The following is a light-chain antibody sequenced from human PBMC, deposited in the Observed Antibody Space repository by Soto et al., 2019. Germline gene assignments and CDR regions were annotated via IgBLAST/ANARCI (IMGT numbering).Light chain of an antibody. Sequence: DIQMTQSPSTLSASVGDRVTITCRASQSINSWLAWYQQKPGKAPKVVIYDASSLESGVPSRFSGSRSATEFTLTISSLQPDDFATYYCQHYNTYPWTFGQGTKVEI. CDR1: QSINSW. V-gene: IGKV1-5*01. CDR3: QHYNTYPWT. J-gene: IGKJ1*01. CDR2: DAS.